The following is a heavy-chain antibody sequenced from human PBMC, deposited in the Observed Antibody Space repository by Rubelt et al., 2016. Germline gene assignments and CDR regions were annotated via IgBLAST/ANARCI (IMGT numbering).Heavy chain of an antibody. V-gene: IGHV1-18*01. CDR3: ARCYGSGSYGNGFDP. J-gene: IGHJ5*02. Sequence: QVQLVQSGAEVKKPGASVKVSCKASGYTFTSYGISWVRQAPGQGLEWMGWISAYNGNTNYAQKLQGRFTMPTGTSTSTAYMELRSLRSDDTAVYYCARCYGSGSYGNGFDPWGQGTLVTVSS. CDR2: ISAYNGNT. D-gene: IGHD3-10*01. CDR1: GYTFTSYG.